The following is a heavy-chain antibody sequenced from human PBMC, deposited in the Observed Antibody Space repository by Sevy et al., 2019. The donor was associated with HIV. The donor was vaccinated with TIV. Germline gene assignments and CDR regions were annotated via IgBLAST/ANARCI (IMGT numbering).Heavy chain of an antibody. J-gene: IGHJ4*02. D-gene: IGHD6-19*01. CDR1: GFTFSSYE. Sequence: GGSLRLACAASGFTFSSYEMNWVRRAPGKGLEWVSYISSSGSTIYYADSVKGRFTISRDNAKNSLYLQMNSLRAEDTAVYYCARDSAVAGTLDYWGQGTLVTVSS. CDR3: ARDSAVAGTLDY. CDR2: ISSSGSTI. V-gene: IGHV3-48*03.